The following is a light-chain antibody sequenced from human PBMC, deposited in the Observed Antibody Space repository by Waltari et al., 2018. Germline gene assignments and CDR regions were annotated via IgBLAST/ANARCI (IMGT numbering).Light chain of an antibody. J-gene: IGKJ1*01. V-gene: IGKV1-39*01. CDR3: QQSYSSPQRT. CDR2: AAA. Sequence: DIQMTQSPSSLSASVGDRVTITCRASQSISTYLNWYQQKQGKAPKLRSYAAASLQSGGPSRFSGSGSGTDFTLTISSLQPEDFATYYCQQSYSSPQRTFGQGTKVDIK. CDR1: QSISTY.